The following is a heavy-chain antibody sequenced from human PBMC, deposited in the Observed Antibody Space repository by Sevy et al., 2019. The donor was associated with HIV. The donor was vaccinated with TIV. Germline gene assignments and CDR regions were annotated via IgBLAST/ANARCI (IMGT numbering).Heavy chain of an antibody. CDR2: IRNKADSYTT. Sequence: GGSLGLSCAASGFTFSDHYMEWVRQAPGKGLEWVGRIRNKADSYTTEYAASVKGRFTISRDDSKNSLYLLMNSLKTEDTAVYYCATHAGIAAAGRVFDYWGQGTLVNVSS. V-gene: IGHV3-72*01. CDR1: GFTFSDHY. J-gene: IGHJ4*02. D-gene: IGHD6-13*01. CDR3: ATHAGIAAAGRVFDY.